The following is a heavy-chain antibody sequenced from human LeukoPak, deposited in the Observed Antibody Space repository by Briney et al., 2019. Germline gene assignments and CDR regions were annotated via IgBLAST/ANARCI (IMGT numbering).Heavy chain of an antibody. CDR3: AKDTSTIAVAGTCFDY. D-gene: IGHD6-19*01. Sequence: PGGSLRLSCAASGFTFSSYSMNWVRQAPGKGLEWVSSITTSSSYIYYADSAKGRFTISRDNAKNSLYLHMNSLRAEDTAVYYCAKDTSTIAVAGTCFDYWGQGILVTVSS. V-gene: IGHV3-21*01. J-gene: IGHJ4*02. CDR2: ITTSSSYI. CDR1: GFTFSSYS.